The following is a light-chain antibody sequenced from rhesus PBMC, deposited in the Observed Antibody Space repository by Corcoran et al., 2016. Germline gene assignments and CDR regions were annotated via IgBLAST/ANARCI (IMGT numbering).Light chain of an antibody. CDR1: QGITND. V-gene: IGKV1-33*02. CDR2: GAS. CDR3: QHYYSTPLT. Sequence: DIQMTQSPSSLSASVGDRVTITCRASQGITNDLAWYQQKPGETPKLLIHGASSLQSGLPSRFSGSGSGTDFTLTISSLQSEDFATYYCQHYYSTPLTFGGGTKVEIK. J-gene: IGKJ4*01.